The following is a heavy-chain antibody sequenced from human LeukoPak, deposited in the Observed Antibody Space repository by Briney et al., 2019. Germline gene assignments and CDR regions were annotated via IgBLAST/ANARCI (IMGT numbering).Heavy chain of an antibody. J-gene: IGHJ6*03. Sequence: GESLQISFKGSGYSFTSYWIGWVRPMPGKGLEWMRIIYPGDSDTRYSPSFQGQVTISADKSITTAYLQWSSLKASDTAMYYCARQGSGYSPTYYFYMDVWGKGTTVTISS. V-gene: IGHV5-51*01. CDR1: GYSFTSYW. D-gene: IGHD5-18*01. CDR2: IYPGDSDT. CDR3: ARQGSGYSPTYYFYMDV.